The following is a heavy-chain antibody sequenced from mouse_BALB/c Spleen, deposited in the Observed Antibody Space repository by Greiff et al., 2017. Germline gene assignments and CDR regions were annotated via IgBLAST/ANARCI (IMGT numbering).Heavy chain of an antibody. Sequence: EVQLVESGGGLVQPGGSRKLSCAASGFTFSSFGMHWVRQAPEKGLEWVAYISSGSSTIYYADTVKGRFTISRDNPKNTLFLQMTSLRSEDTAMYYCARGGGLLLYAMDYWGQGTSVTVSS. J-gene: IGHJ4*01. CDR3: ARGGGLLLYAMDY. D-gene: IGHD2-3*01. CDR1: GFTFSSFG. V-gene: IGHV5-17*02. CDR2: ISSGSSTI.